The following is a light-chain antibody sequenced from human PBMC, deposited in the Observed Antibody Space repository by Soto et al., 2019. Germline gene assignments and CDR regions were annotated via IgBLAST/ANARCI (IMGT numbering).Light chain of an antibody. CDR2: DVV. J-gene: IGLJ1*01. CDR3: FSYTSSTMYV. Sequence: QYVLTQPASVSGSPGQSITISCTGSSSDIGGYKYVSWYQHHPGKAPQLIIFDVVNRPSGVSDRFSGSKSGNTASLTIFGLQAEDEADYYCFSYTSSTMYVFGTGTKLTVL. CDR1: SSDIGGYKY. V-gene: IGLV2-14*03.